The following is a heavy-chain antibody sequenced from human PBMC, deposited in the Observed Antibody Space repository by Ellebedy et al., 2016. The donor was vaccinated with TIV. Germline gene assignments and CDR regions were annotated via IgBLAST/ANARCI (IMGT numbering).Heavy chain of an antibody. V-gene: IGHV4-61*01. D-gene: IGHD3-9*01. J-gene: IGHJ4*02. CDR2: IYKSGTT. CDR3: ARQDYDILTGYYTHLDS. CDR1: GDSVSSGSHF. Sequence: SETLSLTCTVSGDSVSSGSHFWNWIRQPPGKGLEWIGYIYKSGTTNYNPSLKSRVTMSVDMSKNQFSLSVTSVTAADTAVYYCARQDYDILTGYYTHLDSWGQGTLVTVSS.